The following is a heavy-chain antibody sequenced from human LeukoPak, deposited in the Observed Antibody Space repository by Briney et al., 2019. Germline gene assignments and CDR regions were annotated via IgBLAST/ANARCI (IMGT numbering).Heavy chain of an antibody. D-gene: IGHD5-12*01. J-gene: IGHJ4*02. CDR3: TTKVIRGNSGDDYDD. CDR2: ISSDGNDK. V-gene: IGHV3-30*03. Sequence: GGSLRLSCASSVVTFSSYGMHWVRQAPGKGLEWVALISSDGNDKLYGDSVKGRFTISRDDSKSKLYLQMNSLRAEDTAVYYCTTKVIRGNSGDDYDDWGQGTLVTVSS. CDR1: VVTFSSYG.